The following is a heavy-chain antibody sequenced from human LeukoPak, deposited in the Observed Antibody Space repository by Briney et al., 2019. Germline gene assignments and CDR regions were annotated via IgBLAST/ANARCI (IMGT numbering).Heavy chain of an antibody. Sequence: GGSLRLSCAASGFTFSSYAMNWVRQAPGKGLEWVSYISSSSTIYYADSVKGRFTISRDNAKNSLYLQMNSLRAEDTAVYYCARDGESSGWYGDDAFDIWGQGTMVTVSS. J-gene: IGHJ3*02. CDR3: ARDGESSGWYGDDAFDI. V-gene: IGHV3-48*01. D-gene: IGHD6-19*01. CDR2: ISSSSTI. CDR1: GFTFSSYA.